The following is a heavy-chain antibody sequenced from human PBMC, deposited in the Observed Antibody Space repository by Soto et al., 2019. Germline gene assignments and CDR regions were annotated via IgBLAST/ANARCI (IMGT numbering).Heavy chain of an antibody. CDR3: ARGVLRTFDY. CDR1: GGSIRSGGNS. Sequence: QVQLQKSGPGLVKPSQTLSLTCTVSGGSIRSGGNSWSWIRQHSGKGLEWIGYIYYSGSTYYNPSLQSRLTISLDTSKNQFSLKLSSVTAADTAVYYCARGVLRTFDYWGQGTLVTVSS. J-gene: IGHJ4*02. CDR2: IYYSGST. V-gene: IGHV4-31*03.